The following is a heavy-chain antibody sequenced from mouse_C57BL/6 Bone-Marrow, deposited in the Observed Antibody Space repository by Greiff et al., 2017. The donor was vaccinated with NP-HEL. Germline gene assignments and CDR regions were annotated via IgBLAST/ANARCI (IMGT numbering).Heavy chain of an antibody. CDR3: AYSNYDYAMDY. CDR2: IYPGSGNT. J-gene: IGHJ4*01. V-gene: IGHV1-76*01. D-gene: IGHD2-5*01. CDR1: GYTFTDYY. Sequence: VQVVESGAELVRPGASVKLSCKASGYTFTDYYINWVKQRPGQGLEWIARIYPGSGNTYYNEKFKGKATLTAEKSSSTAYMQLSSLTSEDSAVYFCAYSNYDYAMDYWGQGTSVTVSS.